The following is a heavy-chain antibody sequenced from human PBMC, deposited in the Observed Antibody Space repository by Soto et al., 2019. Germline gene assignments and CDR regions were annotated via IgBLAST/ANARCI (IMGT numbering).Heavy chain of an antibody. Sequence: QVQLVESGGGVVQPGRSLRLSCAASGFTFSSYGMHWVRQAPGKGLEWVAVIWYDGSNKYYADSVKGRFTISRDNSKNTLYLQMNSLRAEDTAVYYCARDLSVGATYYFDYWGQGTLVTVSS. J-gene: IGHJ4*02. CDR1: GFTFSSYG. D-gene: IGHD1-26*01. CDR3: ARDLSVGATYYFDY. CDR2: IWYDGSNK. V-gene: IGHV3-33*01.